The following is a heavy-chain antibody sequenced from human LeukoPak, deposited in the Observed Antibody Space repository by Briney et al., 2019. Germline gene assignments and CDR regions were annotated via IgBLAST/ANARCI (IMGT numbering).Heavy chain of an antibody. CDR1: GFTLSDHY. CDR2: VRNKANGYRT. J-gene: IGHJ4*02. CDR3: ARSGYCGAGTCYSDYFDY. D-gene: IGHD2-15*01. Sequence: GGSLRLSCAASGFTLSDHYMDWVRQAPGKGLAWVGRVRNKANGYRTEYAASVKGRFTVSGDASKSSLYLQMNSLKIEDTAVYYCARSGYCGAGTCYSDYFDYWGQGTLVTVSS. V-gene: IGHV3-72*01.